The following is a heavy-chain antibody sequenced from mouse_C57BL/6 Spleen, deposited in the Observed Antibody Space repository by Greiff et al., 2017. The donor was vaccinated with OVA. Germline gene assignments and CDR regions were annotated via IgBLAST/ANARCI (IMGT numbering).Heavy chain of an antibody. CDR2: FHPYNDDT. D-gene: IGHD3-1*01. V-gene: IGHV1-47*01. CDR1: GYTFTTYP. CDR3: VIHSSRPRLFDY. Sequence: VQLVESGAELVKPGASVKMSCKASGYTFTTYPIEWMKQNHGKSLEWIGNFHPYNDDTKYNEKFKGKATLTVEKSSSTVYLELSRLTSDDSAVYYCVIHSSRPRLFDYWGQGTTLTVSS. J-gene: IGHJ2*01.